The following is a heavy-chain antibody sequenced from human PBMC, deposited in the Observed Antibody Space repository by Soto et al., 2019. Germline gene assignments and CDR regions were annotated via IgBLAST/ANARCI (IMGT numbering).Heavy chain of an antibody. Sequence: ASVKVSGQASGSTFPSYYMNLLREAPGQVLEWLELINPSGGSTSYAQKFQGRVTMTRDTSTSTVYMELSSLRSEDTAVYYCARDFGRRSVVVPAAIRYYYGMDVWGQGTTVTVSS. D-gene: IGHD2-2*01. V-gene: IGHV1-46*01. CDR3: ARDFGRRSVVVPAAIRYYYGMDV. J-gene: IGHJ6*02. CDR2: INPSGGST. CDR1: GSTFPSYY.